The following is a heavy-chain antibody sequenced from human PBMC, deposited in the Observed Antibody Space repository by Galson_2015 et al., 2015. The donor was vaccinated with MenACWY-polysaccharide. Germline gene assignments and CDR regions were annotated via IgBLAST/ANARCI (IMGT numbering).Heavy chain of an antibody. V-gene: IGHV3-23*01. Sequence: LRLSCAASGFTFSSYALSWVRQAPGKGLEWVSAISGSGGSTYYADSVKGRFTISRDNSKNTLYLQVNSLRAEDTAVYYCAKLIVVAHLQFDYWGQGTLVTVSS. J-gene: IGHJ4*02. CDR1: GFTFSSYA. CDR3: AKLIVVAHLQFDY. D-gene: IGHD2-2*01. CDR2: ISGSGGST.